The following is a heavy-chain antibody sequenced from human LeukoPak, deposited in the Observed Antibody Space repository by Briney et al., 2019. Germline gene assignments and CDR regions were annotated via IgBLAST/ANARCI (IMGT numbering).Heavy chain of an antibody. Sequence: GGSLRLSCAASGFTFSSYAMSWVRQAPGKGLEGVSAISGSGGSTYYADSVKGRFTISRDNSKNTLYLQMNSLRAEDTAVYYCAKGEVPADFFDYWGQGTLVTVSS. CDR1: GFTFSSYA. V-gene: IGHV3-23*01. CDR3: AKGEVPADFFDY. J-gene: IGHJ4*02. CDR2: ISGSGGST. D-gene: IGHD2-2*01.